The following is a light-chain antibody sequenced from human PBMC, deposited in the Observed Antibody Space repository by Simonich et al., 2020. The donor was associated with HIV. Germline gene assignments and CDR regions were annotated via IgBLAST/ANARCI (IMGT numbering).Light chain of an antibody. CDR2: WAS. V-gene: IGKV4-1*01. J-gene: IGKJ1*01. Sequence: DLVMTQSPDSLAVSLGARATINCKSIRIVLYSYNNKNYLACYQQKPGQPPKLLIYWASTRESGVPDRFSGSGSGTDFTLTISSLQAEDVAVYYCQQYYSTPPTFGQGTKVEIK. CDR3: QQYYSTPPT. CDR1: RIVLYSYNNKNY.